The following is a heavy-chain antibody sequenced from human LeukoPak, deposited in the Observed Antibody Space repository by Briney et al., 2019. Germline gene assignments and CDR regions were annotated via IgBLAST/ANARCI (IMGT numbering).Heavy chain of an antibody. CDR1: GFTFRNYG. V-gene: IGHV3-33*01. D-gene: IGHD1-26*01. CDR2: IWYDGSNK. CDR3: ARGGVVGATKNYDC. J-gene: IGHJ4*02. Sequence: GGSLRLSCAASGFTFRNYGMHWVRQAPGKGLEWVAVIWYDGSNKNYADSVKGRFTISRDNSKNTLDLQMNSLRAEDTAVYYCARGGVVGATKNYDCWGQGALVTVSS.